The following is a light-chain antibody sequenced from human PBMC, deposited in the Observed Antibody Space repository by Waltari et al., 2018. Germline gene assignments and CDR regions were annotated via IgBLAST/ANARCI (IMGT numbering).Light chain of an antibody. CDR3: QQYSRSPWT. J-gene: IGKJ1*01. CDR1: QSLSTW. CDR2: KAS. Sequence: QMTQSPSILSASVGDRVTITCRAGQSLSTWLAWYQQKPGKAPKLLIYKASTVESGVPSRFSGSGSGTEFTLTINSLQPDDVATYHCQQYSRSPWTFGQGTKVEI. V-gene: IGKV1-5*03.